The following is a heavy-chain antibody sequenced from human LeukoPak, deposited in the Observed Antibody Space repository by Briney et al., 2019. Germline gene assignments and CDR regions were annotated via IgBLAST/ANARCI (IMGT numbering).Heavy chain of an antibody. CDR3: ARSQYQLLAGVWFDP. V-gene: IGHV4-59*01. CDR2: IYYSGST. D-gene: IGHD2-2*01. Sequence: PSETLSLTCTVSGGSISSNYWSLIRQPPGKGLEWIGYIYYSGSTNYNPSLKSRVTISVDTSKNQFSLKLSPVTAADTAVYYCARSQYQLLAGVWFDPWGQGTLVTVSS. J-gene: IGHJ5*02. CDR1: GGSISSNY.